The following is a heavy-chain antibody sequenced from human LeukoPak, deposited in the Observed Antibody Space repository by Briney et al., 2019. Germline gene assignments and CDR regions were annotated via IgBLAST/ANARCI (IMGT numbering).Heavy chain of an antibody. Sequence: SWVRQAPGKGLEWVGRIKSKTDGGTTDYAAPVKGRFTISRDDSKNTLYLQMNSLKTEDTAVYYCTTVAFGVVGYWGQGTLVTVSS. J-gene: IGHJ4*02. V-gene: IGHV3-15*01. CDR3: TTVAFGVVGY. D-gene: IGHD3-3*01. CDR2: IKSKTDGGTT.